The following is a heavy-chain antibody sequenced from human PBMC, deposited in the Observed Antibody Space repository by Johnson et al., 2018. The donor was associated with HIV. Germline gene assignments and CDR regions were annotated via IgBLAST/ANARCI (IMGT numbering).Heavy chain of an antibody. CDR3: AKPRSPSRAFDI. CDR1: GFTFSSYG. CDR2: IRFDGSNK. Sequence: QVQLVESGGGVVQPGGSLRLSCAASGFTFSSYGMHWVRQAPGKGLEWVAFIRFDGSNKYFADSVKGRFTISRDNSKNTLFLQINSLRTEDTAVYYCAKPRSPSRAFDIWGQGTMVTVSS. D-gene: IGHD1-26*01. J-gene: IGHJ3*02. V-gene: IGHV3-30*02.